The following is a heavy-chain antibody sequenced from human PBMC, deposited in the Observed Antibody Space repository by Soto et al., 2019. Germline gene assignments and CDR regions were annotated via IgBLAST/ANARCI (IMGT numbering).Heavy chain of an antibody. D-gene: IGHD7-27*01. CDR1: GFTFSSYG. CDR2: ISYDGSNK. CDR3: AKDKTGERNYYYYGMDV. V-gene: IGHV3-30*18. Sequence: PGGSLRLSCAASGFTFSSYGMHWVRQAPGKGLEWVAVISYDGSNKYYADSVKGRFTISRDNSKNTLYLQMNSLRAEDTAVYYCAKDKTGERNYYYYGMDVWGQGTTVTVSS. J-gene: IGHJ6*02.